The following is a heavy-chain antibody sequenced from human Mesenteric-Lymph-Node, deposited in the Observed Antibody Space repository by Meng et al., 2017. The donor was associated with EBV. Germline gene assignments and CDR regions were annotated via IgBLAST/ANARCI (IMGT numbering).Heavy chain of an antibody. Sequence: QMNLQEGGAGLCKPSGPLARPSAPYGEACSGPYGDWMRPPPGKGLEWIGEIDPTGNTKYIPSLKSRVTISLDTSRNQLSLKLTSVTAADTAVYHCSIWDTGALQNYWGPGTLVTVSS. CDR2: IDPTGNT. CDR3: SIWDTGALQNY. J-gene: IGHJ4*02. V-gene: IGHV4-34*01. D-gene: IGHD5-18*01. CDR1: GEACSGPY.